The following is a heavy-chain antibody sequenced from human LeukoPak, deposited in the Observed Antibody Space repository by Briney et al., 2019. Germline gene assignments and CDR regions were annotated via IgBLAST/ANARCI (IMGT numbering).Heavy chain of an antibody. Sequence: RGSLRLSCGASGFPFSSHGMHWVRQAPGKGLEWLTIIWYDGSEKYYADSVKGRFTVSRDNSKNTAYLQMNSLRAEDTAVYYCGKDLGSSARYLDRVDYWGQGTLVTVSS. CDR1: GFPFSSHG. CDR3: GKDLGSSARYLDRVDY. J-gene: IGHJ4*02. V-gene: IGHV3-33*06. D-gene: IGHD2-2*01. CDR2: IWYDGSEK.